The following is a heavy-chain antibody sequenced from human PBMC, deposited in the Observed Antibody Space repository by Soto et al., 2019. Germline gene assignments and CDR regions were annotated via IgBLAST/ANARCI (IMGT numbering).Heavy chain of an antibody. J-gene: IGHJ4*02. Sequence: QVQLVQSGAEVKKPGASVKVSCKASGYTFASYAISWIRQAPGQGLEWMGWLSAYNGNTNYAQKLQGRVTMTTDTATSTADMELRSLRSDDTAVYYCARDPPPPDYWGQGTLVTVSS. CDR1: GYTFASYA. CDR3: ARDPPPPDY. CDR2: LSAYNGNT. V-gene: IGHV1-18*01.